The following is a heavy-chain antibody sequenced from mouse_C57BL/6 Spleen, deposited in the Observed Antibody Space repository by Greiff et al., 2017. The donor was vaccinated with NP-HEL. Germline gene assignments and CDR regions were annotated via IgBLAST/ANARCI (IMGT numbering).Heavy chain of an antibody. Sequence: QVQLQQPGAELVRPGSSVKLSCKASGYTFTSYWMHWVKQRPIQGLEWIGNIDPSDSETHYNQKFKDKATLTVDKSSSTAYMQLSSLTSEDSAVYYCAREGVITTVVATNFDYWGQGTTLTVSS. V-gene: IGHV1-52*01. CDR3: AREGVITTVVATNFDY. CDR1: GYTFTSYW. D-gene: IGHD1-1*01. CDR2: IDPSDSET. J-gene: IGHJ2*01.